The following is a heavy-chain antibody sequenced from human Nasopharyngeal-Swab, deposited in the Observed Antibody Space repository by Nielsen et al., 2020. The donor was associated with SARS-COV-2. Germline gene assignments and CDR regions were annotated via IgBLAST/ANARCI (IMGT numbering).Heavy chain of an antibody. CDR3: ARTNTAIPNVDS. J-gene: IGHJ4*02. V-gene: IGHV4-39*01. CDR1: GGSISGSTYY. Sequence: SETLSLTCTVSGGSISGSTYYWGWVRQPPGKGLEWIANIYYTGNTYYSPSLKNRVTISVDTSRSQFSLTLSSMTAADRAVYYCARTNTAIPNVDSWGQGLLVTVSS. D-gene: IGHD2-8*01. CDR2: IYYTGNT.